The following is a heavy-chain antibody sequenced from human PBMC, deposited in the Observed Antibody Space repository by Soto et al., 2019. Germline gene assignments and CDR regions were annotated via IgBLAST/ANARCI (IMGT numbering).Heavy chain of an antibody. CDR1: GFTFSSYA. Sequence: EVQLVESGGGLVQPGGALRLSCAASGFTFSSYAMHWVRQGPGKGLEYVSAISSNGGSTYYANSVKGRFTISRDNSKNTLYLQMGSLRAEDMAVYYCATNYGDYYYYGMDVWGQGTTVTVSS. CDR2: ISSNGGST. D-gene: IGHD4-17*01. J-gene: IGHJ6*02. V-gene: IGHV3-64*01. CDR3: ATNYGDYYYYGMDV.